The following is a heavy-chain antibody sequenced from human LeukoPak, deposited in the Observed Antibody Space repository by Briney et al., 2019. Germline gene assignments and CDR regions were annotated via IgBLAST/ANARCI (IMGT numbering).Heavy chain of an antibody. Sequence: ASETLSLTCSVSGVSISRDYWSWIRQPPGKGLEWIGYMYYSGSTNFNPSLKTRVTISVDTSKNHFSLKMSSVTAVDTAVYYCARGSLGDYGNWFDLWGQGTLVTVSS. CDR3: ARGSLGDYGNWFDL. J-gene: IGHJ5*02. CDR1: GVSISRDY. D-gene: IGHD4-17*01. V-gene: IGHV4-59*01. CDR2: MYYSGST.